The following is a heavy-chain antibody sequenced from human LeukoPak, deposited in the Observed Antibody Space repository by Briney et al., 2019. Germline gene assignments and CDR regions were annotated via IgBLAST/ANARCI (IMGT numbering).Heavy chain of an antibody. D-gene: IGHD1-26*01. J-gene: IGHJ4*02. V-gene: IGHV1-2*02. CDR3: AREVGASGELDDY. CDR1: GYTFTGYY. Sequence: GALVKVSCKASGYTFTGYYMHWVRQAPGQGLEWMGWIKPNSGGTNYAQKFQGRVTMTRDTSISTAYMELSRLRSDDTAVYYCAREVGASGELDDYWGQGTLVTVSS. CDR2: IKPNSGGT.